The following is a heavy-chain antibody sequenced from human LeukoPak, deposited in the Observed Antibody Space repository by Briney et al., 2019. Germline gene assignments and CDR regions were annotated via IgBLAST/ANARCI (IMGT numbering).Heavy chain of an antibody. J-gene: IGHJ4*02. Sequence: GGSLRLSCAASGFTFRDYTMNWVRQAPGKGLEWVSSISSSSSYIYYADSVKGRFTISRDNAKNSLYLQMNSLRAEDTAVYYCARDEVTAMVFGGQGTLVTVSS. CDR3: ARDEVTAMVF. D-gene: IGHD5-18*01. CDR1: GFTFRDYT. V-gene: IGHV3-21*01. CDR2: ISSSSSYI.